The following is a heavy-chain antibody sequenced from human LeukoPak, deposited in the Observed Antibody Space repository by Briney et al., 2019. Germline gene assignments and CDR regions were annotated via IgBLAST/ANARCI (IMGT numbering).Heavy chain of an antibody. V-gene: IGHV3-23*01. D-gene: IGHD6-13*01. CDR2: ISGSGGST. CDR1: GFTFSSYA. J-gene: IGHJ4*02. Sequence: PGGSRRLSCAASGFTFSSYAMSWVRQAPGKGLEWVSAISGSGGSTYYADSVKGRFTISRDNSKNTLYLQMNSLRAEDTAVYYCAKPTLSRQQLGIRSPSDYWGQGTLVTVSS. CDR3: AKPTLSRQQLGIRSPSDY.